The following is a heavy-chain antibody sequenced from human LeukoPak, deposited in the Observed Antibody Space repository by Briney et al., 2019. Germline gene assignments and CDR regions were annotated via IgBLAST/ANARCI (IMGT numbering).Heavy chain of an antibody. D-gene: IGHD2-15*01. CDR3: AKQKGYCSGGSCYYSDY. Sequence: GSLRLSCAASGFTFSSYAMSWVRQAPGKGLEWVSTLSGSGASTSYADPVKGRFTISRDNSKNTLYLQMNSLRAEDTARYYCAKQKGYCSGGSCYYSDYWGQGTLVTVSS. CDR2: LSGSGAST. J-gene: IGHJ4*02. CDR1: GFTFSSYA. V-gene: IGHV3-23*01.